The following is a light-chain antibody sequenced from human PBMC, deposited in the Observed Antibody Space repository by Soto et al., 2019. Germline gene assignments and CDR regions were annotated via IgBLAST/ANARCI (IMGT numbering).Light chain of an antibody. CDR1: PGAVTSGYY. CDR3: LLYYGGAVV. J-gene: IGLJ2*01. V-gene: IGLV7-43*01. CDR2: SRS. Sequence: QAVVTQEPSLTVSPGGTVTLTYSSSPGAVTSGYYPIWFQQKPGQAPRALIYSRSNKHSWTPARFSGSLLGGKAALTLSGVQPEDEAGYYCLLYYGGAVVFGGGTQLTVL.